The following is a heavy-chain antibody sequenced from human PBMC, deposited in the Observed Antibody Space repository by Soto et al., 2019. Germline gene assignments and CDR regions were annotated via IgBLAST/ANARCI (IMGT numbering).Heavy chain of an antibody. CDR1: GCTFTSYA. Sequence: ASVKVSCKASGCTFTSYAISWVRQAPGQGLEWMGWINVYNGNTKYAQKFQGRVTMTTDTSTSTVYMELRSLTSDDTAVYYCARDGVGATTGISGYWGHGTLVTVSS. V-gene: IGHV1-18*01. CDR2: INVYNGNT. J-gene: IGHJ4*01. D-gene: IGHD1-26*01. CDR3: ARDGVGATTGISGY.